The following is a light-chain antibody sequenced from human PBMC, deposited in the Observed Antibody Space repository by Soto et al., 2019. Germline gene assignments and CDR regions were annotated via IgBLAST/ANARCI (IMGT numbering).Light chain of an antibody. CDR2: AAS. J-gene: IGKJ1*01. CDR3: QQLNTYPQT. Sequence: DIQLTQSPSFLSASIGDRVTITCRASQGISSHLAWYQKEPGKAPKLLIYAASTLQSGVPSRFSGSGSGTDFALTISSLQPEDFATYYCQQLNTYPQTFGQGTRVEFK. CDR1: QGISSH. V-gene: IGKV1-9*01.